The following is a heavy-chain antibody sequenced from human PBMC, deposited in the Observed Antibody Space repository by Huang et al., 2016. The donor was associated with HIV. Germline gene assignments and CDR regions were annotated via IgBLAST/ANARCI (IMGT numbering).Heavy chain of an antibody. CDR1: GFTFTNYA. D-gene: IGHD3-10*01. V-gene: IGHV3-23*01. Sequence: EVQLLESGGGLVQPGGSLRLSCAASGFTFTNYAMNWVRQAPGKGVEGVSTISVNGGRTYYADSVKGRFTISRDNSKNTLYLHMNSLRVEDTAVYYCAKGIKSSGSYYFDYWGQGTLVTVSS. J-gene: IGHJ4*02. CDR2: ISVNGGRT. CDR3: AKGIKSSGSYYFDY.